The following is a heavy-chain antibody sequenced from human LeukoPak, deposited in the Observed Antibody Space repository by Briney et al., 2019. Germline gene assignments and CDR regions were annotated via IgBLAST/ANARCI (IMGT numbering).Heavy chain of an antibody. V-gene: IGHV3-33*01. CDR1: GFTFSSYG. J-gene: IGHJ6*02. CDR3: ARELVAVAGTKYYYYGMVV. Sequence: GRSLRLSCAASGFTFSSYGMHWVRQAPGKGLEWVALIWYDGSNKYYAEPVKGRFTISRDNSQNTLYLQMNSLRAEDTAVYYCARELVAVAGTKYYYYGMVVWGQGTTVTVSS. CDR2: IWYDGSNK. D-gene: IGHD6-19*01.